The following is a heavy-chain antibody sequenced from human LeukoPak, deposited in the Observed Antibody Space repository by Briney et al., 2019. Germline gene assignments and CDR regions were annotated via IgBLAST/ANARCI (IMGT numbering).Heavy chain of an antibody. V-gene: IGHV3-7*01. CDR1: GFLFSNYW. CDR3: ARGGNSSWDY. J-gene: IGHJ4*02. Sequence: PGGSLRLSCAASGFLFSNYWMNWVRQAPGKGLEWVANIKPDGTEKYYVDSLKGRFTISRDNAKNSLYLQMNSLRVEDTAVYYCARGGNSSWDYWGQGALVTVSS. CDR2: IKPDGTEK. D-gene: IGHD6-6*01.